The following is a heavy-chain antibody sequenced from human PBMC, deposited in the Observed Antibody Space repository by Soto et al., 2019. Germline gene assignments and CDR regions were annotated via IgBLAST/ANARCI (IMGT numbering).Heavy chain of an antibody. D-gene: IGHD2-21*02. CDR2: ISYDGNDK. Sequence: XESLRLSCAASGFTFSPYTMHWVRQAPGKGLEWVALISYDGNDKDYADSVKGRFTISRDNSKNTLYLQMNSLRAGDTAVYYCARGGGFCGGDCYKGGIDYWGQQGTLVTVSS. CDR3: ARGGGFCGGDCYKGGIDY. V-gene: IGHV3-30-3*01. J-gene: IGHJ4*02. CDR1: GFTFSPYT.